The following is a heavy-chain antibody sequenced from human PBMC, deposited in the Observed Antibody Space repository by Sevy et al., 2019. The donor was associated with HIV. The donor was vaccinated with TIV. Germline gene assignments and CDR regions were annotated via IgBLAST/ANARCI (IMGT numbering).Heavy chain of an antibody. Sequence: GGSLRLSCAASGFTFSNAWMSWVRQAPGKGLEWVGPIKSKTDGGTTDYAAPVKGRFTISRDDSKNTLYLQMNSLKTEDTAVYYCTTLGSYDSSGYPRGYFDYWGQGTLVTVSS. V-gene: IGHV3-15*01. CDR3: TTLGSYDSSGYPRGYFDY. D-gene: IGHD3-22*01. CDR2: IKSKTDGGTT. J-gene: IGHJ4*02. CDR1: GFTFSNAW.